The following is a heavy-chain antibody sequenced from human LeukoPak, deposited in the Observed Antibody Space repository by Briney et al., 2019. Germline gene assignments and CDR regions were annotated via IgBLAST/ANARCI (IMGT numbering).Heavy chain of an antibody. CDR2: ISTSSSYI. V-gene: IGHV3-21*01. CDR3: ARGYSGYGDFDY. J-gene: IGHJ4*02. Sequence: GGSLRLSCAASGVTFSGYSMNWVRRAPGMGLEWVSSISTSSSYIYYADSVKGRFTISRDNAKNSLYLQMNSLRAEDTAVYYCARGYSGYGDFDYWGQGTLVTVSS. CDR1: GVTFSGYS. D-gene: IGHD5-12*01.